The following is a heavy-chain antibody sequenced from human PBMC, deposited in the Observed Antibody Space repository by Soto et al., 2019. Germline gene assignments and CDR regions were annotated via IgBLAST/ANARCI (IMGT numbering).Heavy chain of an antibody. CDR1: GGSISSGGYY. CDR3: AREGGYCSARSCFSHDY. CDR2: IYHSGST. J-gene: IGHJ4*02. V-gene: IGHV4-31*03. D-gene: IGHD2-15*01. Sequence: QVQLQESGPGLVKPSQTLSLTCTVSGGSISSGGYYWSWIRQHPGKGLEWIGYIYHSGSTYYNPSLKGRVIISVDASKNQFSLRLSSVTAADTAVYYCAREGGYCSARSCFSHDYWGQGTLVTVSS.